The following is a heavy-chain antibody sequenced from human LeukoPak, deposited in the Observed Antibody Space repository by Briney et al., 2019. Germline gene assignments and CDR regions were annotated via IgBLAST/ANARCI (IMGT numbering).Heavy chain of an antibody. D-gene: IGHD2-15*01. CDR2: MNPNSGNT. V-gene: IGHV1-8*01. Sequence: ASVKVSCKASGYTLTSYDINWVRQAPGQGLEWMGWMNPNSGNTGYAQKFQGRVTMTRSTSISTAYMELSSLTSEDTAVYYCARVSLGYCSGGTCYFQDHWGQGTLVTVSS. CDR3: ARVSLGYCSGGTCYFQDH. J-gene: IGHJ4*02. CDR1: GYTLTSYD.